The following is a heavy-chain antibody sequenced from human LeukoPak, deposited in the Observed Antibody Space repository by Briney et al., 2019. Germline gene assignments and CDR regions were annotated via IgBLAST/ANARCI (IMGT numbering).Heavy chain of an antibody. CDR1: GFSLTAFG. D-gene: IGHD4-11*01. J-gene: IGHJ6*03. CDR3: ARVTNYYYYMDV. CDR2: ISSGSSSI. Sequence: PGGSLRLSCAVPGFSLTAFGMNWVRQAPGKGLEWVSSISSGSSSIYYADSVKGRFTISRDNAKNSLYLQMNSLRAEDTAVYYCARVTNYYYYMDVWGKGSSVTVSS. V-gene: IGHV3-21*01.